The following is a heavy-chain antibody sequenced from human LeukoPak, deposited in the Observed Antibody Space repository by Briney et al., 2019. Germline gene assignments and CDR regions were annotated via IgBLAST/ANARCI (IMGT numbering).Heavy chain of an antibody. Sequence: GASVKVSCKASGGTFSSYAISWVRQAPGQGLEWMGGIIPIFGTANYAQKFQGRVTITADESTSTAYMELSSLRSEDTAVYYCARGLTGVVPAALGYWGQGTLVTVSS. D-gene: IGHD2-2*01. CDR3: ARGLTGVVPAALGY. CDR2: IIPIFGTA. V-gene: IGHV1-69*13. J-gene: IGHJ4*02. CDR1: GGTFSSYA.